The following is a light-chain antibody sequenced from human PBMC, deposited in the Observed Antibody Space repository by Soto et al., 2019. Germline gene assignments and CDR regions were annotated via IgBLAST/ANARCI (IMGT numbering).Light chain of an antibody. CDR2: RSN. Sequence: QSVLTQPPSASGTPGQRVTISCSGSSSNIGGNYVYWYQQLPGRAPKLLIYRSNQRPSGVPDRFSGSKSGTSASLAISGLRSEDEADYYCAAWDDSLSGVLFGGGTKLTVL. J-gene: IGLJ2*01. V-gene: IGLV1-47*01. CDR3: AAWDDSLSGVL. CDR1: SSNIGGNY.